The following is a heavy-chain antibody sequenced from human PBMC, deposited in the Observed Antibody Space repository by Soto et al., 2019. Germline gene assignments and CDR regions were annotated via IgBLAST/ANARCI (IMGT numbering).Heavy chain of an antibody. V-gene: IGHV1-18*04. D-gene: IGHD7-27*01. J-gene: IGHJ6*02. CDR1: GYTFTSYG. Sequence: QVQLVQSGAEVKKPGASVKVSCKASGYTFTSYGISWVRQAPGQGLEWMGWISAYNGNTNYAQKLQGRVTMTTDTSRSTAYMELMSLRSDDTAVYYCVRLTVSIRWGYYFYYGMDVWGQGTTVTVSS. CDR2: ISAYNGNT. CDR3: VRLTVSIRWGYYFYYGMDV.